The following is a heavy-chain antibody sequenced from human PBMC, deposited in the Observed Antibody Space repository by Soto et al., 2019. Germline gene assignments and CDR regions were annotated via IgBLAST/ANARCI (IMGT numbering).Heavy chain of an antibody. CDR2: INHSGST. CDR1: GGSFSGYY. D-gene: IGHD3-16*02. CDR3: AREGNYDYIWGSYRHNWFDP. V-gene: IGHV4-34*01. Sequence: PSETLSLTCAVYGGSFSGYYWSWIRQPPGKGLEWIGEINHSGSTNYNPSLKSRVTISVDTSKNQFSLKLSSVTAADTAVYYCAREGNYDYIWGSYRHNWFDPWGQGTLVTVSS. J-gene: IGHJ5*02.